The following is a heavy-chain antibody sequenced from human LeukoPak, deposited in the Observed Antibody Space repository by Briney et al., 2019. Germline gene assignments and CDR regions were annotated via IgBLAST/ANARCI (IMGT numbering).Heavy chain of an antibody. V-gene: IGHV4-39*02. CDR2: IYYSGST. Sequence: SETLSLTCAVSGGSISSNSYYWGWIRQPPGKGLEWIGSIYYSGSTYYNPSLKSRVTISVDTSKNQFSLKLSSVTAADTAVYFCAREPTGFANNYMDVWGKGTTVIVSS. CDR3: AREPTGFANNYMDV. J-gene: IGHJ6*03. CDR1: GGSISSNSYY. D-gene: IGHD3-10*01.